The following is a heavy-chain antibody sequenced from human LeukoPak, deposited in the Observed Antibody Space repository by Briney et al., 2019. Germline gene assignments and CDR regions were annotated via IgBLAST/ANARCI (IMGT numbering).Heavy chain of an antibody. CDR3: AREGDLYYFDY. Sequence: SETLSLTCTVSGGSISSGGYYWSRIRQHPGKGLEWIGYIYYSGSTYYNPSPKSRVTISVDTSKNQFSLKLSSVTAADTAVYYCAREGDLYYFDYWGQGTLVTVSS. J-gene: IGHJ4*02. D-gene: IGHD3-16*01. CDR1: GGSISSGGYY. CDR2: IYYSGST. V-gene: IGHV4-31*03.